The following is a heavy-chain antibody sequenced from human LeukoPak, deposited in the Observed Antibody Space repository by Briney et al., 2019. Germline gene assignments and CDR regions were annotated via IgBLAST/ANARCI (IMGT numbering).Heavy chain of an antibody. J-gene: IGHJ4*02. CDR1: GFTFSSYS. V-gene: IGHV3-21*01. CDR3: ARGRGWNLDY. D-gene: IGHD6-19*01. Sequence: MSGGSLRLSCAASGFTFSSYSMNWVRQAPGKGLEWVSSISSSSSYIYYADSVKGRFTISRDKAKNSLYLQMNSLRAEDTAIYYCARGRGWNLDYWGQGTLVTVSS. CDR2: ISSSSSYI.